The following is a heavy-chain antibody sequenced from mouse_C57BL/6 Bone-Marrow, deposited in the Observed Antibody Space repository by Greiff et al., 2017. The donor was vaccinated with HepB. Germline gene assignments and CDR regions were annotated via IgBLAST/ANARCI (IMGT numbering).Heavy chain of an antibody. Sequence: EVQLQQSGPELVKPGASVKIPCKASGYTFTDYNMDWVKQSHGKSLEWIGDINPNNGGTIYNQKFKGKATLTVDKSSSTAYMELRSLTSEDTAVYYCARGAKRLAGRKFAYWGQGTLVTVSA. V-gene: IGHV1-18*01. J-gene: IGHJ3*01. CDR2: INPNNGGT. D-gene: IGHD4-1*01. CDR3: ARGAKRLAGRKFAY. CDR1: GYTFTDYN.